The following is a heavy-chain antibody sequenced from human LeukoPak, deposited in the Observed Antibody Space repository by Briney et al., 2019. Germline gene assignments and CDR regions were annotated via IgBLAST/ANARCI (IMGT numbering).Heavy chain of an antibody. CDR1: GFTFSSNA. CDR2: ITFSGSST. CDR3: AKSIMVYASDGEYFQD. J-gene: IGHJ1*01. V-gene: IGHV3-23*01. D-gene: IGHD2-8*01. Sequence: GGSLRLSCVASGFTFSSNAMSWVRQAPGMGPDWVSSITFSGSSTDYADSVKGRFTISRDNSKNTLYLQMNSLRAEDTAVYYCAKSIMVYASDGEYFQDWGQGTLVTVSS.